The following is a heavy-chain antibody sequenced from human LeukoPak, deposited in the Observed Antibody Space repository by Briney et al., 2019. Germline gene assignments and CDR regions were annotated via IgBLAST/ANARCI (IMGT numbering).Heavy chain of an antibody. Sequence: GGSLRLSCAASGFTFSTYTMNWVRQAPGKGLEWVSFISSSGNTIYSADSVKGRFAISRDNAKNSLYLQMNGLRAEDTAVYYCARDIWFGELLPHGFDVWGQGTTVIVSS. V-gene: IGHV3-48*04. D-gene: IGHD3-10*01. CDR1: GFTFSTYT. CDR2: ISSSGNTI. CDR3: ARDIWFGELLPHGFDV. J-gene: IGHJ3*01.